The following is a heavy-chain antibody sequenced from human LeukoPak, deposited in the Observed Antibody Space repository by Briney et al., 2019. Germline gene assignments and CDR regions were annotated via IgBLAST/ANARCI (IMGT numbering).Heavy chain of an antibody. Sequence: SETLSLTCTVSGVSSSSSSYYCSWLRHPPGTFLEWFGRIYYSGSTYYNPSLNSRFTISVDSSMNQFSLNLNSVTTSVMAVYSCARRPLTDLAFDVWGQGTMVTVSS. D-gene: IGHD2-21*02. V-gene: IGHV4-39*07. J-gene: IGHJ3*01. CDR1: GVSSSSSSYY. CDR2: IYYSGST. CDR3: ARRPLTDLAFDV.